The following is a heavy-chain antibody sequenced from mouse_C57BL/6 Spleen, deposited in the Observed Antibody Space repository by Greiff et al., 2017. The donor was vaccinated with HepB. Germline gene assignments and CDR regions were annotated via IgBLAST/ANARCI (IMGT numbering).Heavy chain of an antibody. CDR2: ISNGGGST. D-gene: IGHD3-3*01. V-gene: IGHV5-12*01. CDR1: GFTFSDYY. J-gene: IGHJ3*01. Sequence: EVKLMESGGGLVQPGGSLKLSCAASGFTFSDYYMYWVRQTPEKRLEWVAYISNGGGSTYYPDTVKGRFTISRDNAKNTLYLQMSRLKSEDTAMYYCARRDHGGFAYWGQGTLVTVSA. CDR3: ARRDHGGFAY.